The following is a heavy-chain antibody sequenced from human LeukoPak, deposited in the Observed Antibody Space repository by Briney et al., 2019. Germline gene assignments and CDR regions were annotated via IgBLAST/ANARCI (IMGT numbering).Heavy chain of an antibody. CDR2: IYYSGST. V-gene: IGHV4-59*05. CDR3: ARQGIQLWTCIDY. D-gene: IGHD5-18*01. CDR1: GGSISSYY. Sequence: SETLSLTCTVSGGSISSYYWSWIRQPAGKGLEWIGSIYYSGSTYYNPSLKSRVTISVDTSKNQFSLKLSSVTAADTAVYYCARQGIQLWTCIDYWGQGTLVTVSS. J-gene: IGHJ4*02.